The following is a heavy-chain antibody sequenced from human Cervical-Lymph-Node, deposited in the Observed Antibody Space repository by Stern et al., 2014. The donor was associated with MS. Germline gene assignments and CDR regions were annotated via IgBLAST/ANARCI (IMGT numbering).Heavy chain of an antibody. V-gene: IGHV4-59*01. J-gene: IGHJ4*02. Sequence: QVQLQESGPGLVKPSETLSLTCTVSGGSLRSYYWNWIRQAPGKGLEWLGVIYHTGSGNYTPSLSSRVAMSVDTSKNQFSLTVSSVTAADTAVYYCARDNPGCTGGVCYLDRWGQGTLVTVSS. CDR1: GGSLRSYY. D-gene: IGHD2-8*02. CDR2: IYHTGSG. CDR3: ARDNPGCTGGVCYLDR.